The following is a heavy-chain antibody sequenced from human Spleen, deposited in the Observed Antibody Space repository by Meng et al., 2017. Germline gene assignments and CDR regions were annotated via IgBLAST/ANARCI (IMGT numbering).Heavy chain of an antibody. D-gene: IGHD7-27*01. CDR1: GFTFSNYA. V-gene: IGHV3-23*01. J-gene: IGHJ4*02. CDR2: ISARGDAT. CDR3: AKDPNWGSNDY. Sequence: GGSLRLSCATSGFTFSNYAMSWVRQAPGKGLEWVSGISARGDATYYADSVMGRFTISRDNSKKTLFLQMSSLRADDTAIYYCAKDPNWGSNDYWGQGTLVTVSS.